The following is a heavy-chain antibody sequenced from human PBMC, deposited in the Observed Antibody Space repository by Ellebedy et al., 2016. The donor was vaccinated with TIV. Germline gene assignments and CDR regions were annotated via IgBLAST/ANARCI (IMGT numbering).Heavy chain of an antibody. D-gene: IGHD3-22*01. CDR3: ARARKYYDSSGYSHYYCDY. CDR1: GFTVSSNY. Sequence: ETLSLTCAASGFTVSSNYMSWVRQAPGKGLKWVSIVYSGGSTYYADSVKGRFTISRDNSKNTLYLQMNSLKTEDTAVYYCARARKYYDSSGYSHYYCDYWGQGSLVTVSS. J-gene: IGHJ4*02. V-gene: IGHV3-53*01. CDR2: VYSGGST.